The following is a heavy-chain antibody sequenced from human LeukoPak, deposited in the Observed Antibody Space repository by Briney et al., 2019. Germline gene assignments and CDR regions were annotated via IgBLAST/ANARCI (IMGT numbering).Heavy chain of an antibody. CDR2: ISAYNGNT. Sequence: ASVKVCCKAAGYTFTSYGISWVRQAPGQGLEWMGWISAYNGNTNYAQKLQGRVTMTTDTPTSTAYMELRSLRSDDTAVYYCARSPVTTRWFDPWGQGTLVTVSS. CDR1: GYTFTSYG. V-gene: IGHV1-18*01. D-gene: IGHD4-11*01. CDR3: ARSPVTTRWFDP. J-gene: IGHJ5*02.